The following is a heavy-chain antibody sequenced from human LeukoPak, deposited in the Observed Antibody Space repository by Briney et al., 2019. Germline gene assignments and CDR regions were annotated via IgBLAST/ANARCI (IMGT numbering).Heavy chain of an antibody. CDR1: GYTFTSYA. V-gene: IGHV1-3*01. D-gene: IGHD2/OR15-2a*01. CDR2: FNAGNGNT. Sequence: ASVKVSCKASGYTFTSYAMHWVRQAPGQRLEWMGWFNAGNGNTKYSQKFQGRVTITRDTSASTAYMELSSLRSEGTAVYYCAREWRLSFDYWGQGTLVTVSS. CDR3: AREWRLSFDY. J-gene: IGHJ4*02.